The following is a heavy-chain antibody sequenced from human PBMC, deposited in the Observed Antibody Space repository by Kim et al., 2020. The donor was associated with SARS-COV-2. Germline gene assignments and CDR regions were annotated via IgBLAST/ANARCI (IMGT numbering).Heavy chain of an antibody. CDR2: ITGSGTDT. D-gene: IGHD3-10*01. Sequence: GGSLRLSCAASRVTFGSFAMTWVRQAPGKGLEWVSTITGSGTDTYYADSVKGRFTISRDDSKNTLYLQMNSLRAEDTAVYYCAKLTGMGSGTYYNRYYF. V-gene: IGHV3-23*01. J-gene: IGHJ4*01. CDR1: RVTFGSFA. CDR3: AKLTGMGSGTYYNRYYF.